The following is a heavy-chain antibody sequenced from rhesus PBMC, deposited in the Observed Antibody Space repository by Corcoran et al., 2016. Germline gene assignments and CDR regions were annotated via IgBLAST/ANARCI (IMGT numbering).Heavy chain of an antibody. CDR3: TSGYSGSWNSLP. D-gene: IGHD6-25*01. J-gene: IGHJ4*01. CDR2: ISESGGTI. Sequence: DVQLVESGGGLVKPGGSLRLSCVASGFTFSSYEMHWVRQAPGKGMEWVSVISESGGTIYYADSVKGRFTISRDNAKNSLFMQMNSLSAEDTAVYYCTSGYSGSWNSLPWGQGVLVTVSS. CDR1: GFTFSSYE. V-gene: IGHV3-100*02.